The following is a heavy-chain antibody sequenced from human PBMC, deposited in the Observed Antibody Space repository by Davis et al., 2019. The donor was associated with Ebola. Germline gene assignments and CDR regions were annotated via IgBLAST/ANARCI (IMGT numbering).Heavy chain of an antibody. V-gene: IGHV3-53*04. CDR1: GFTVSSNY. CDR2: IYSGGST. Sequence: GESLKISCAASGFTVSSNYMSWVRQAPGKGLEWVSVIYSGGSTYYADSVKGRFTISRHNSKNTLYLQMNSLRAEDTAVYYCARDLVSYGYRDYWGQGTLVTVSS. J-gene: IGHJ4*02. D-gene: IGHD5-18*01. CDR3: ARDLVSYGYRDY.